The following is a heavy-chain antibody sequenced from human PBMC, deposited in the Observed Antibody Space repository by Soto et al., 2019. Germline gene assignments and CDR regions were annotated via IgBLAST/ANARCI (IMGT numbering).Heavy chain of an antibody. CDR1: GFIFSSYG. J-gene: IGHJ6*02. CDR3: AIIPLGCWHQYYYGTDV. CDR2: ISHDETIK. V-gene: IGHV3-30*03. D-gene: IGHD2-21*01. Sequence: QLQLVESGGGMVQPGTSLRLSCAASGFIFSSYGMHWVRQAPGKGLEWVAVISHDETIKSYGDSVKGRFTIFIDKSENTLYRQINCLRGEATAIYYLAIIPLGCWHQYYYGTDVGGRGTTVIVSS.